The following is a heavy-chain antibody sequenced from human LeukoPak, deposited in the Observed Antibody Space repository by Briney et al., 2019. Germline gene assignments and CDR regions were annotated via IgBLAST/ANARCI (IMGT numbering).Heavy chain of an antibody. CDR1: GFTFSSYW. CDR2: INSDGSST. CDR3: ARGIRGSPGY. D-gene: IGHD1-26*01. V-gene: IGHV3-74*01. Sequence: GGSLRLSCAASGFTFSSYWMHWVRQAPGEGLVWVSRINSDGSSTSYADSVKGRFTISRDNAKNTLYLQMNSLRAEDTAVYYCARGIRGSPGYWGQGTLVTVSS. J-gene: IGHJ4*02.